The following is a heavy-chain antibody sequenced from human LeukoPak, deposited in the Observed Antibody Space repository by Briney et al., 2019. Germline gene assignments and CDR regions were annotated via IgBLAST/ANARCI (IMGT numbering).Heavy chain of an antibody. CDR2: IRSKAYGGTT. CDR3: TSRYDYVWGSSPDWFDP. CDR1: GFTVSSNY. Sequence: PGGSLRLSCAASGFTVSSNYMSWFRQAPGKGLEWVGFIRSKAYGGTTEYAASVKGRFTISRDDSKSIAYLQMNSLKTEDTAVYYCTSRYDYVWGSSPDWFDPWAREPWSPSPQ. J-gene: IGHJ5*02. D-gene: IGHD3-16*01. V-gene: IGHV3-49*03.